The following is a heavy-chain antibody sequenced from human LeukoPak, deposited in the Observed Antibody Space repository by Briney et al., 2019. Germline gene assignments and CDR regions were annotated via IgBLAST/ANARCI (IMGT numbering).Heavy chain of an antibody. V-gene: IGHV1-2*02. D-gene: IGHD3-10*01. Sequence: ASVRVSCKASGYPFTDSHLYSIHWVRQAPGQGLQWLGWINPKTGGTNYAEKYHGRVNMTRDTSISTAYMELSRLRSDDTAVYYCARVGRPWFGELLSPNDYYYYMDVWGKGTTVTISS. CDR3: ARVGRPWFGELLSPNDYYYYMDV. CDR2: INPKTGGT. J-gene: IGHJ6*03. CDR1: GYPFTDSHLYS.